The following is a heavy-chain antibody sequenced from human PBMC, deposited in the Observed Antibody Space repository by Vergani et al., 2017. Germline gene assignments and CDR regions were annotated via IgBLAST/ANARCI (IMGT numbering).Heavy chain of an antibody. J-gene: IGHJ4*02. V-gene: IGHV3-9*01. CDR1: GFTFDDYA. D-gene: IGHD3-10*01. CDR3: AKAALYGLDY. CDR2: ISWNSGSI. Sequence: EVQLLESGGGLVQPGRSLRLSCAASGFTFDDYAMHWVRQAPGKGLEWVSGISWNSGSIGYADSVKGRFTISRDNAKNSLYLQMNSLRAEDTAVYCCAKAALYGLDYWGQGTLVTVSS.